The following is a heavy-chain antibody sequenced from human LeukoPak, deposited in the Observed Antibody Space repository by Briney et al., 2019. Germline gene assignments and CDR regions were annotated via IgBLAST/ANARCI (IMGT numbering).Heavy chain of an antibody. CDR1: GFTFLTYA. J-gene: IGHJ4*02. V-gene: IGHV3-23*01. D-gene: IGHD6-19*01. CDR2: IRDSGAST. Sequence: GGSLRLSCAASGFTFLTYAMSWVRQAPGKGLQWVSVIRDSGASTYYADSVKGRFTISRDNSKNTLYLQMNSLRAEDTAVYYCARARGGWYVFDYWGQGTLVTVSS. CDR3: ARARGGWYVFDY.